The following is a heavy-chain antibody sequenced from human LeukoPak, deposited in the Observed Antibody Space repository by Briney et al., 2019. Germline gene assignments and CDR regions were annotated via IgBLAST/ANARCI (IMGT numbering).Heavy chain of an antibody. J-gene: IGHJ4*02. CDR2: IHYSASD. CDR3: ARGELFYDF. Sequence: SPTLSLTCTVSGPSMISGDSYCTWIRRPPGKGREWRGYIHYSASDFYNPSLKSRVIISVDTSKNQFSLKFSSVTAADTAVYYCARGELFYDFWGLGTLVTVSS. D-gene: IGHD1-1*01. CDR1: GPSMISGDSY. V-gene: IGHV4-30-4*01.